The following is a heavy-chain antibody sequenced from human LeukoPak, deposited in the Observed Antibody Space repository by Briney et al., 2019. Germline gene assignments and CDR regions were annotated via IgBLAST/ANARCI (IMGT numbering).Heavy chain of an antibody. J-gene: IGHJ4*02. V-gene: IGHV3-74*01. Sequence: GGSLRLSCAASGFTFSSYWMHWVRQAPGKGLVWVSRINSDGSSTSYANSVKGRFTIPRDNAKNTLYLQMNSLRAEDTAVYYCARDSYDYDSSGYYGYWGQGTLVTVSS. CDR2: INSDGSST. CDR3: ARDSYDYDSSGYYGY. D-gene: IGHD3-22*01. CDR1: GFTFSSYW.